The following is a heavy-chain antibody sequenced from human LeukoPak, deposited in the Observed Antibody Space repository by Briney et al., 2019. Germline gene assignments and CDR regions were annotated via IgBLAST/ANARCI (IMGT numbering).Heavy chain of an antibody. V-gene: IGHV3-30-3*02. D-gene: IGHD3-3*01. J-gene: IGHJ4*02. CDR1: GFTFISYA. Sequence: GRSLRLSCAASGFTFISYAMYWVRQAPGKGLEWVAIISYDGSDKYYADSVKGRFTISRDNSKNTLYLQMNSLRAEDTAVYYCAKPTDYDFWSATIDYWGQGTLVTVSS. CDR3: AKPTDYDFWSATIDY. CDR2: ISYDGSDK.